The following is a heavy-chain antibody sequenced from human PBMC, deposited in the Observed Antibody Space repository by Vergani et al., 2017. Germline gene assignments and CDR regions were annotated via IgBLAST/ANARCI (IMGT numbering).Heavy chain of an antibody. V-gene: IGHV5-51*01. CDR1: GYSFTNYW. D-gene: IGHD5-12*01. J-gene: IGHJ4*02. CDR2: IHPADSDT. CDR3: ARLYGRDSGGSKYFDY. Sequence: EVQLVQSGAEVKKPGESLKISCQISGYSFTNYWIGWVRQMPGKGLEWMGIIHPADSDTRYSPSFQGQVTISVDKSISTAYLQRSSLRAADSAMYYCARLYGRDSGGSKYFDYWGQGTLVTVPS.